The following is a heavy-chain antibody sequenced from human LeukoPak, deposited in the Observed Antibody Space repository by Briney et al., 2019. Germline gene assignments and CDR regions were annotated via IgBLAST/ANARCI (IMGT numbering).Heavy chain of an antibody. Sequence: GGSLRLSCAASGFTFGSHWMHWVRQAPGKGLVWVSRISIDGSSTNYADSVKGRFTISRDTAKNTLYLQMNSLRAEDTAVYYCARRLQGGSGSYYFDYWGQGTLVTVSS. CDR2: ISIDGSST. V-gene: IGHV3-74*01. CDR1: GFTFGSHW. CDR3: ARRLQGGSGSYYFDY. J-gene: IGHJ4*02. D-gene: IGHD6-19*01.